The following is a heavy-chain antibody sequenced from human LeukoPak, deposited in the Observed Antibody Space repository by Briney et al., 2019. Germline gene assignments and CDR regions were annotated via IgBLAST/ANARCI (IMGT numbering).Heavy chain of an antibody. J-gene: IGHJ4*02. CDR1: GGSFSGYY. Sequence: SETLSLTCAVYGGSFSGYYWSWIRQPPGKGLEWIGEINHSGSTNYNPSLKSRVTISVDTTKNQFSLKLSSVTAADTAVYYCARVMVSWNYGSHDYWGQGTLVTVSS. D-gene: IGHD1-7*01. CDR2: INHSGST. V-gene: IGHV4-34*01. CDR3: ARVMVSWNYGSHDY.